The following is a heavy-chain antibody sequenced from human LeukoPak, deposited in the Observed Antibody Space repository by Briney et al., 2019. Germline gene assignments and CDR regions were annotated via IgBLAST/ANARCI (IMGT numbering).Heavy chain of an antibody. D-gene: IGHD4-17*01. V-gene: IGHV4-59*06. CDR2: IYYSGST. CDR3: ARGYYGDEYYFDY. J-gene: IGHJ4*02. Sequence: SETLSLTCTVSGGSISSYYWSWIRQHPGKGLEWIGYIYYSGSTYYNPSLKSRVTISVDTSKNQFSLKLSSVTAADTAVYYCARGYYGDEYYFDYWGQGTLVTVSS. CDR1: GGSISSYY.